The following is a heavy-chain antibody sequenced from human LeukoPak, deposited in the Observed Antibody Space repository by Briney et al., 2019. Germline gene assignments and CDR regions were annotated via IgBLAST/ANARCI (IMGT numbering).Heavy chain of an antibody. D-gene: IGHD4-11*01. CDR1: GGSISSYY. CDR2: IYSSGST. V-gene: IGHV4-4*07. J-gene: IGHJ5*02. CDR3: AREPAVTKVWFDP. Sequence: SETLSLTCTVSGGSISSYYWSWIRQPAGKGLEWIGRIYSSGSTDYNPSLRSRVTMSVDTAKNQFSLKLTSVPAADTAVYYCAREPAVTKVWFDPWGQGTLVIVSS.